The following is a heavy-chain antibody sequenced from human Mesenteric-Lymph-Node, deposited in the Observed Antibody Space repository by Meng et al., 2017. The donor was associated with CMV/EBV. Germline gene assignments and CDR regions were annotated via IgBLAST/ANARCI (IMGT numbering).Heavy chain of an antibody. V-gene: IGHV4-39*01. CDR2: IYYSGST. J-gene: IGHJ4*02. D-gene: IGHD2-15*01. CDR1: IRSSNYY. CDR3: ASRPRGYCSGGSCYSTFDY. Sequence: IRSSNYYWGWIRQPPGKGLEWIGSIYYSGSTYYNPSLKSRVTISVDTSKNQFSLRLISVTAADTAVYYCASRPRGYCSGGSCYSTFDYWGQGTLVTVSS.